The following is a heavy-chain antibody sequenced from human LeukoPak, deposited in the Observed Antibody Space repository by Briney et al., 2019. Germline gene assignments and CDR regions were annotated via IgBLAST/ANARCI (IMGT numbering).Heavy chain of an antibody. D-gene: IGHD1-26*01. CDR2: IIPTFGTA. CDR3: ARSVGATPYYFDY. CDR1: GYTFTSYD. J-gene: IGHJ4*02. V-gene: IGHV1-69*13. Sequence: VASVTVSCKASGYTFTSYDINWVRQAPGQGLEWMGGIIPTFGTANYAQKFQGRVTITADESTSTAYMELSSLRSEDTAVYYCARSVGATPYYFDYWGQGTLVTVSS.